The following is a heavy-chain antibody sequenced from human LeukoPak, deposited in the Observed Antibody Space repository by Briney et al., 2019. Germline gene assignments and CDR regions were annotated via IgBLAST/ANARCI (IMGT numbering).Heavy chain of an antibody. CDR2: INHSGST. D-gene: IGHD5-24*01. V-gene: IGHV4-34*01. Sequence: PSETLSLTCAVYGGSFSGYYWSWIRQPPGKGLEWIAEINHSGSTNYNPSLKSRVTISVDTSKNQFSLKLSSVTAAETAVYYCARLNPRGMATIRILDYWGQGTLVTVSS. CDR3: ARLNPRGMATIRILDY. CDR1: GGSFSGYY. J-gene: IGHJ4*02.